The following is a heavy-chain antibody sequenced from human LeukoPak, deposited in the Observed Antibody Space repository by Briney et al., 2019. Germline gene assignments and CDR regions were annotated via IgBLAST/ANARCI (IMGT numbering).Heavy chain of an antibody. V-gene: IGHV5-51*01. J-gene: IGHJ4*02. CDR2: VYPDDSDT. CDR1: GDRFTSYW. D-gene: IGHD3-22*01. CDR3: ARHDSRGSYYRD. Sequence: TPGESLKISCKGYGDRFTSYWVAWVRQMPGKGLEWMGIVYPDDSDTRYSPSFQGQVTISADKSISTAYLQWSSLKASDTAIYYCARHDSRGSYYRDWGQGTLVTVSS.